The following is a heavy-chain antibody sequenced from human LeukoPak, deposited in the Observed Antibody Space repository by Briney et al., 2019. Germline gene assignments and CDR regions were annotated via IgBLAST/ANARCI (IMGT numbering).Heavy chain of an antibody. Sequence: SETLSLTCAVYGGSFSGYYWSWIRQPPGKGLEWIGEINHSGSTNYNPSLKSRVTISVDTSKNQFSLKLSSVTAADTAVYYCARRSSSWYYYYYMDVWGKGTTVTIPS. CDR3: ARRSSSWYYYYYMDV. CDR2: INHSGST. D-gene: IGHD6-13*01. CDR1: GGSFSGYY. J-gene: IGHJ6*03. V-gene: IGHV4-34*01.